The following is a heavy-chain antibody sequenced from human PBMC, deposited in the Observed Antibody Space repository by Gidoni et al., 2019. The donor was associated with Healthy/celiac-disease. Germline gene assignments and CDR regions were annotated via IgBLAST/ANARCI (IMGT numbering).Heavy chain of an antibody. V-gene: IGHV1-18*01. D-gene: IGHD1-7*01. CDR1: GYTFTSYG. J-gene: IGHJ6*02. Sequence: QVQLVQSGVEVKKPGASVKVSCKASGYTFTSYGISWVRQAPGQGLQWMGWISAYNGNTNYAQELQGRVNMTTDTSTSTAYMELRSLRSDDTAVYYCARGGLGGTRRSYYYYGMDVWGQGTTVTVSS. CDR2: ISAYNGNT. CDR3: ARGGLGGTRRSYYYYGMDV.